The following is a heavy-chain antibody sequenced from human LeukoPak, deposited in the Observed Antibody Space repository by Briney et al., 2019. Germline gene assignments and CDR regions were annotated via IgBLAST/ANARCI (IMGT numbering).Heavy chain of an antibody. J-gene: IGHJ4*02. CDR2: IYPGDSDT. V-gene: IGHV5-51*01. CDR3: ARQDGDSAYYFDY. Sequence: GESLKISCKGSGYSFIYYWIGWVRQMPGKGLEWMGIIYPGDSDTRYSPSFQGQVTISADKSLSTAYLQWNSLKASDAAMYYCARQDGDSAYYFDYWGQGTLVTVSA. CDR1: GYSFIYYW. D-gene: IGHD2-21*02.